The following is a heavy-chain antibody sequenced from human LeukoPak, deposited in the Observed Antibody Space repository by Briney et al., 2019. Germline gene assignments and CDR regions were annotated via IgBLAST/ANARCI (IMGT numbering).Heavy chain of an antibody. CDR3: AREVAEGFDY. J-gene: IGHJ4*02. Sequence: GGSLRLSCAASGFTVSSNYMSWVRQAPGKGLEWVSSIGGTGTSIYYADSVKGRFTISRDNPKNSLYLQMNSLRAEDTAVYYCAREVAEGFDYWGQGTLVTVSS. V-gene: IGHV3-21*01. CDR1: GFTVSSNY. CDR2: IGGTGTSI.